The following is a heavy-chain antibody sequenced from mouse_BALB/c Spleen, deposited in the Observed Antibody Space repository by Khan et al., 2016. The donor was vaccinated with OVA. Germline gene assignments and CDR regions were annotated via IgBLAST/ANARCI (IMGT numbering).Heavy chain of an antibody. CDR3: ARYDYEYDGAFAY. CDR2: ISYSGST. D-gene: IGHD2-4*01. Sequence: EVQLQESGPSLAKPSQTLSLTCSVTGDSITSGYWNWIRKFPGNKLEYMGYISYSGSTYYNPSLKSRISITRDTSKNQYYLQLNSVTTEDTATYYCARYDYEYDGAFAYWGQGTLVTVSA. J-gene: IGHJ3*01. V-gene: IGHV3-8*02. CDR1: GDSITSGY.